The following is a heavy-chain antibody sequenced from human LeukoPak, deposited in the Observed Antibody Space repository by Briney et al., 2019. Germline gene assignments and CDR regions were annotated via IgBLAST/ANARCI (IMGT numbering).Heavy chain of an antibody. CDR2: IYYSGST. V-gene: IGHV4-39*01. J-gene: IGHJ5*01. CDR1: GGSISGSSYY. D-gene: IGHD3-22*01. CDR3: ARKGYDSSGKWFDS. Sequence: SETLSLTCTVSGGSISGSSYYWGWIRQPPGKGLEWIGSIYYSGSTYYNPSLKSRVTISVDTSKNQFSLKLSSVTAADTAVYHCARKGYDSSGKWFDSWGQGTLVTVSS.